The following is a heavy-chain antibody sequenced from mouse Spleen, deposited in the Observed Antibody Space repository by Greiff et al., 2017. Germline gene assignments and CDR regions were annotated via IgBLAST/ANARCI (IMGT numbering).Heavy chain of an antibody. Sequence: DVKLVESGGDLVKPGGSLKLSCAASGFTFSSYGMSWVRQTPDKRLEWVATISSGGSYTYYPDSVKGRFTISRDNAKNTLYLQMSSLKSEDTAMYYCARHPYDGYFDYWGQGTTLTVSS. CDR2: ISSGGSYT. D-gene: IGHD2-3*01. J-gene: IGHJ2*01. CDR1: GFTFSSYG. V-gene: IGHV5-6*02. CDR3: ARHPYDGYFDY.